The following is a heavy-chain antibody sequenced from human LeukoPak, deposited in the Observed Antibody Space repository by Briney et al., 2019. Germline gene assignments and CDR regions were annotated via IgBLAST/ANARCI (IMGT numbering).Heavy chain of an antibody. Sequence: SETLSLTCTVSGGSISSYYWSWIRQPPGKGLEWIGYIHYSGSTNYNPSLKSRVTISVDTSKNQFSLNLTSVTAADTAVYYCARHSSSGRFHSYYYGMDVWGQGTAVTVSS. CDR1: GGSISSYY. D-gene: IGHD6-19*01. V-gene: IGHV4-59*08. J-gene: IGHJ6*02. CDR2: IHYSGST. CDR3: ARHSSSGRFHSYYYGMDV.